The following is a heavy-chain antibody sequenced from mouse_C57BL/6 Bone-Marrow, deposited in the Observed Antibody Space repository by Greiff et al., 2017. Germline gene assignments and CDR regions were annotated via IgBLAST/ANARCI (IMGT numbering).Heavy chain of an antibody. Sequence: QVQLQQSGAELARPGASVKLSCKASGYTFTSYGISWVKQSTGQGLEWIGEIYPRSGNTYYNEKFKGKATLTADKSSSTAYMELRSLTSEDSAVYFCARYRYYGSSYGYWGQGTTLTVSS. D-gene: IGHD1-1*01. CDR1: GYTFTSYG. J-gene: IGHJ2*01. CDR2: IYPRSGNT. V-gene: IGHV1-81*01. CDR3: ARYRYYGSSYGY.